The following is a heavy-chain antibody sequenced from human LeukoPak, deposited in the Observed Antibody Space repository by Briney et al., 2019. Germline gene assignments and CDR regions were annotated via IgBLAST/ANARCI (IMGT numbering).Heavy chain of an antibody. D-gene: IGHD3-16*02. CDR3: ARDHYDYVWGSYRYTLDY. J-gene: IGHJ4*02. CDR1: GYTFTSYD. Sequence: ASVKVSCKASGYTFTSYDINWVRQATGQGLEWMGWMNPNSGNTGYAQKFQGRVTMTRDTSTSTVYMELSSLRSEDTAVYYCARDHYDYVWGSYRYTLDYWGQGTLVTVSS. V-gene: IGHV1-8*01. CDR2: MNPNSGNT.